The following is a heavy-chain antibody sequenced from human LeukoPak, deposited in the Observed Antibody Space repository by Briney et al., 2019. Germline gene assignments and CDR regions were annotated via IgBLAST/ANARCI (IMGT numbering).Heavy chain of an antibody. D-gene: IGHD5-18*01. V-gene: IGHV4-34*01. CDR2: INHSGST. CDR1: GGSFSGYY. Sequence: PSETLSLTCAVYGGSFSGYYWSWIRQPPGKGLEWIGEINHSGSTNYNPSLKSRVTISVDTSKNQFSLKLSSVTAEDTAVYYCARGRYNYGYIFDCWGQGTLVTVSS. J-gene: IGHJ4*02. CDR3: ARGRYNYGYIFDC.